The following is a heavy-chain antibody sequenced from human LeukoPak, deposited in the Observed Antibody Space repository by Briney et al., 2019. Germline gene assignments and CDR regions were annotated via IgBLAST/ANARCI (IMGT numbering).Heavy chain of an antibody. D-gene: IGHD2-21*02. CDR1: GYTFTGYY. V-gene: IGHV1-2*06. CDR2: INPNSVGT. CDR3: ARSREIVVVTAIFDY. Sequence: GASVKVSCKASGYTFTGYYMHRVRQAPGQGLEWMGRINPNSVGTNHAQKFQGRVTMTRDTSISTAYMELSRLRSDDTAVYYCARSREIVVVTAIFDYWVQGTLVTVSS. J-gene: IGHJ4*02.